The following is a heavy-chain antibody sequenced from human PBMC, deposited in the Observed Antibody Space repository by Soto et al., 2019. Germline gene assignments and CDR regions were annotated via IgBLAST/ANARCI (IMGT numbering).Heavy chain of an antibody. Sequence: QVQLQESGPGLVKPSETLSLTCTVSGGSISSYYWSWIRQPPGKGLEWIGYIYYSGSTNYNPSLXSRVPLXXDTSKNQFSLKLSSVTAADTAVYYCARRYGGTFDYWGQGTLVTVSS. V-gene: IGHV4-59*08. D-gene: IGHD2-15*01. J-gene: IGHJ4*02. CDR2: IYYSGST. CDR3: ARRYGGTFDY. CDR1: GGSISSYY.